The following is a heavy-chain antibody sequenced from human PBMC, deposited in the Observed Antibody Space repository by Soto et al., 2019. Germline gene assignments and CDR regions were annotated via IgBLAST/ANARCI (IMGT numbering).Heavy chain of an antibody. CDR3: ARGRFDDYYYYYMDV. V-gene: IGHV5-51*01. CDR2: IYPGDSDT. D-gene: IGHD3-10*01. Sequence: GESLKTSCKGSGYSFTSYWIGWVRQMPGKGLEWMGIIYPGDSDTRYSPSFQGQVTISADKSISTAYLQWSSLKASDTAMYYCARGRFDDYYYYYMDVWGKGTTVTVSS. J-gene: IGHJ6*03. CDR1: GYSFTSYW.